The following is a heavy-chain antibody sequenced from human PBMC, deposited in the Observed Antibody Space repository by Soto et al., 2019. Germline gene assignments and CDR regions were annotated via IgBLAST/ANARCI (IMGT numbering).Heavy chain of an antibody. D-gene: IGHD3-22*01. CDR3: ARPSRSLYYYDSSGYYDFDY. CDR2: IIPIFGTA. V-gene: IGHV1-69*13. Sequence: GASVKVSCKASGCTFSSYAISCVRQAPGQGLEWMGGIIPIFGTANYAQKFQGRVTITADESTSTAYMELSSLRSEDTAVYYCARPSRSLYYYDSSGYYDFDYWGQGTQVTVSS. CDR1: GCTFSSYA. J-gene: IGHJ4*02.